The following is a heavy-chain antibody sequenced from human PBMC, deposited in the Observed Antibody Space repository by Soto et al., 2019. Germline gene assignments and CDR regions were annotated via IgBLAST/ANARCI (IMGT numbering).Heavy chain of an antibody. CDR3: AIYRYFDILTGSDY. CDR2: ISGYNGKT. Sequence: ASVKVACKASGYSFTTYGISWLLQAPGQGLEWRGWISGYNGKTNYAQKFKGRVTMTTDTSTSTAYMELRSLRSDDTAVYYCAIYRYFDILTGSDYWGQGTLFPSSS. J-gene: IGHJ4*02. V-gene: IGHV1-18*01. CDR1: GYSFTTYG. D-gene: IGHD3-9*01.